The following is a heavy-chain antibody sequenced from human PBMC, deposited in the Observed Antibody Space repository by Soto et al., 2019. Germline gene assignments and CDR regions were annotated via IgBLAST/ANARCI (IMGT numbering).Heavy chain of an antibody. CDR2: ISWNSGSI. V-gene: IGHV3-9*01. Sequence: GGSLRLSCAASGFTFDDYAMHWVRQAPGKGLEWVSGISWNSGSIGYADSVKGRFTISRDNAKNSLYLQMNSLRAEDTALYYCAKGVAARPQGVGYFDYWGQGTLVTVSS. CDR1: GFTFDDYA. CDR3: AKGVAARPQGVGYFDY. D-gene: IGHD6-6*01. J-gene: IGHJ4*02.